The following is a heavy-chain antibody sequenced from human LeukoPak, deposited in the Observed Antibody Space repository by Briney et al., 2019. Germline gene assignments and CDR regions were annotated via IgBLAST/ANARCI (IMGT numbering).Heavy chain of an antibody. D-gene: IGHD3-9*01. Sequence: PGGSLRLSCAASGFTFSSYWMHWVRQAPGKGLVWVSRINSDGSSTSYADSVKGRFTISRDNAKNALYLQMNSLRAEDTAVYFCARNFDILTAYFVVYWGRGTLVTVSS. J-gene: IGHJ4*02. CDR2: INSDGSST. V-gene: IGHV3-74*01. CDR1: GFTFSSYW. CDR3: ARNFDILTAYFVVY.